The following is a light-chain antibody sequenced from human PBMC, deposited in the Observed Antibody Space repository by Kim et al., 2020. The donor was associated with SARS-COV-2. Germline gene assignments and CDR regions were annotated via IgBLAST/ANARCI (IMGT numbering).Light chain of an antibody. CDR3: AAWDDILSGLWV. CDR1: NANIGSNF. J-gene: IGLJ3*02. V-gene: IGLV1-47*01. Sequence: GVTISCSGSNANIGSNFVFWYQQLPGTTPQLLIYRNDQRPSGVPGRFSASKSGTSASLAISGLRSEDEADYYCAAWDDILSGLWVFGGGTQLTVL. CDR2: RND.